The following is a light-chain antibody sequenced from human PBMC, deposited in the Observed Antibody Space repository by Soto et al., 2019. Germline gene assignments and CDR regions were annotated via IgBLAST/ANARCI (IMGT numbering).Light chain of an antibody. CDR1: SSNIGGTNY. CDR3: ASWDGRLGAVI. V-gene: IGLV1-47*02. CDR2: SNN. J-gene: IGLJ2*01. Sequence: QAVVTQPPSASGTPGQRVFISCSGSSSNIGGTNYAYWYQQLPGAAPKLLMHSNNLRPSGVPERISGSKSGTSASLAISGLRSEDEAVYYCASWDGRLGAVIFGGGTKLTVL.